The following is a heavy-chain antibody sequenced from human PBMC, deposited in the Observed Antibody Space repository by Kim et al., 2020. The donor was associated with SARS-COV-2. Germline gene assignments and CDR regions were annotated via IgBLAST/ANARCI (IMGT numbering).Heavy chain of an antibody. CDR3: AREKSTGSGNYLYYYYYYGMDV. Sequence: ASVKVSCKASGYTFTSYGISWVRQAPGQGLEWMGWVSNKNGNTNYAQKLQGRVTLTTDTSTSTAYMELRSLRSDDTAVYYCAREKSTGSGNYLYYYYYYGMDVWGQGTTVTVSS. CDR1: GYTFTSYG. D-gene: IGHD3-10*01. CDR2: VSNKNGNT. V-gene: IGHV1-18*01. J-gene: IGHJ6*02.